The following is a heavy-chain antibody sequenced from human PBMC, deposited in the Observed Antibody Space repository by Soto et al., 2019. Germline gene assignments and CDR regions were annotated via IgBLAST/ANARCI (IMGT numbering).Heavy chain of an antibody. J-gene: IGHJ6*03. CDR2: ISSGSSTI. V-gene: IGHV3-48*01. CDR3: AVDYYYMDV. CDR1: GISFSSYA. Sequence: EVQLVESGGGLVQPGGSLRLSCAASGISFSSYAMNWVRQAPGKGLEWVSYISSGSSTIYYAESVKGRCTISRDNAKKSLFLQMNSLRAEDTAVYYCAVDYYYMDVWGKGTTVTVSS.